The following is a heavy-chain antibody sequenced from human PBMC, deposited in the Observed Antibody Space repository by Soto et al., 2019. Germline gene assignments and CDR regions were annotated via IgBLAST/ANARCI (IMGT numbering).Heavy chain of an antibody. J-gene: IGHJ6*02. CDR3: AKSFEDYDILTGSLDV. Sequence: LRLSCAASGFTFSSYAMSWVRQAPGKGLEWVSAISGSGGSTYYADSVKGRFTISRDNSKNTLYLQMNSLRAEDTAVYYCAKSFEDYDILTGSLDVWGQGTTVTVSS. CDR2: ISGSGGST. V-gene: IGHV3-23*01. D-gene: IGHD3-9*01. CDR1: GFTFSSYA.